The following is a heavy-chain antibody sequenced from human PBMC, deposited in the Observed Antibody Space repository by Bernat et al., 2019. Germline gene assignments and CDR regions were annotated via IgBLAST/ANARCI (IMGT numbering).Heavy chain of an antibody. CDR2: IWYDGSNK. J-gene: IGHJ4*02. CDR1: GFTFSSYG. Sequence: QVQLVESGGGVVQPGRSLRLSCAASGFTFSSYGMHWVRQAPGKGLEWVAVIWYDGSNKYYADSVKGRFTISRDNSKNTLYLQMNSLRAEDTAVYYCAKGSSSTSCPDYWGQGTLVTVSS. CDR3: AKGSSSTSCPDY. V-gene: IGHV3-33*06. D-gene: IGHD2-2*01.